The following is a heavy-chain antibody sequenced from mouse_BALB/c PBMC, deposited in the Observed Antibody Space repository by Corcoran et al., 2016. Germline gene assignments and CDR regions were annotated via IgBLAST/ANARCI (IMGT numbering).Heavy chain of an antibody. V-gene: IGHV14-3*02. CDR3: DYGSSYFDY. J-gene: IGHJ2*01. Sequence: EVQLQQSGAELVKPGASVKLSCTASGFNIKDTYMHWVKQRPEQGLEWIGRIDPANGNTKYDPKFQGKATITADTSSNTAYLQLSSLTAEDTAVYYCDYGSSYFDYWGQGTTLTVSS. CDR1: GFNIKDTY. D-gene: IGHD1-1*01. CDR2: IDPANGNT.